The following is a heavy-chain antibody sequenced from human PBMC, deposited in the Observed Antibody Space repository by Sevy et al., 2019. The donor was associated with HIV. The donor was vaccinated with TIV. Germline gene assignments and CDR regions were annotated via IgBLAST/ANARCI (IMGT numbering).Heavy chain of an antibody. Sequence: GGSLRLSCAASGFSFSTYWIHWVRQAPGKGLEWVANIKQDESEKYYVASVKGRFTISRDNAKNSVYLEMNSLRPEDTAIYYCAKGNSGYFDYWGQGTLVTVSS. CDR2: IKQDESEK. CDR3: AKGNSGYFDY. D-gene: IGHD3-22*01. V-gene: IGHV3-7*01. J-gene: IGHJ4*02. CDR1: GFSFSTYW.